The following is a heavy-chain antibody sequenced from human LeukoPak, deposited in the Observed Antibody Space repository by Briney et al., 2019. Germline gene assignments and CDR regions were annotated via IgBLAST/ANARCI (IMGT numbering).Heavy chain of an antibody. D-gene: IGHD5-18*01. V-gene: IGHV1-69*13. CDR1: GYTFTSYD. Sequence: SVKVSCKASGYTFTSYDINWVRQAPGQGLEWMGGIIPIFGTANYAQKFQGRVTITADESTSTAYMELSSLRSEDTAVYYCASRSRGYSYGDFDYWGQGTLVTVSS. J-gene: IGHJ4*02. CDR2: IIPIFGTA. CDR3: ASRSRGYSYGDFDY.